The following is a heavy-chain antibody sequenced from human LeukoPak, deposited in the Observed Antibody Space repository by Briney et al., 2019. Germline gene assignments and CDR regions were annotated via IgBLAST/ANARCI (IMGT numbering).Heavy chain of an antibody. CDR1: GGSIRNSSFY. CDR3: ARDMDGDYVFDP. D-gene: IGHD4-17*01. CDR2: IYHSGST. V-gene: IGHV4-30-2*01. J-gene: IGHJ5*02. Sequence: SETLSLTCAVSGGSIRNSSFYWGWIRQPPGKGLEWIGYIYHSGSTYYNPSLKSRVTISVDRSKNQFSLKLSPVTAADTAVYYCARDMDGDYVFDPWGQGTLVTVSS.